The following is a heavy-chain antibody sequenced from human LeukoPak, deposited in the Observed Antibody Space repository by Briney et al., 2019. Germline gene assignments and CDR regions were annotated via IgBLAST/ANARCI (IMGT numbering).Heavy chain of an antibody. Sequence: GGSLRLSCVASGFNIISDYMSWVRQAPGKGLEGVSYIYGRGSTYYADSVKGRFTISRDNSKNTLYLQMNNLKVEDTAVYYCARDGRLGELSMFDYWGQGTLVTVSS. CDR1: GFNIISDY. J-gene: IGHJ4*02. V-gene: IGHV3-66*01. CDR3: ARDGRLGELSMFDY. D-gene: IGHD3-16*02. CDR2: IYGRGST.